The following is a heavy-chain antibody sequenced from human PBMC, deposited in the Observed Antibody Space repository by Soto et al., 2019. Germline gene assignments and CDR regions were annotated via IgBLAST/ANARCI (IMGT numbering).Heavy chain of an antibody. V-gene: IGHV4-34*01. Sequence: SETLSLTCAVYGGSFSGYYWSWIRQPPGKGLEWIGEINHSGSTNYNPSLKSRVTISVDTSKNQFSLKLSSVTAADTAVYYCARDTRYSYCSGGSCYSGFDYWGQGTLVTVSS. J-gene: IGHJ4*02. CDR1: GGSFSGYY. D-gene: IGHD2-15*01. CDR3: ARDTRYSYCSGGSCYSGFDY. CDR2: INHSGST.